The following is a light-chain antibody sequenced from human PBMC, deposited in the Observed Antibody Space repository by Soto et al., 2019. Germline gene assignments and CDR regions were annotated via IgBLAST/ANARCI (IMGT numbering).Light chain of an antibody. CDR3: SSYTSSSTLV. J-gene: IGLJ2*01. CDR1: SSDVGAYNF. Sequence: QSALTQPASVSGSPGQSVTISCTGTSSDVGAYNFVSWYQQHPGNAPELMIYEVSNRPSGVSNRFSGSKSGNSASLTISGLQAEDEADYHCSSYTSSSTLVFGGGTKVTVL. CDR2: EVS. V-gene: IGLV2-14*01.